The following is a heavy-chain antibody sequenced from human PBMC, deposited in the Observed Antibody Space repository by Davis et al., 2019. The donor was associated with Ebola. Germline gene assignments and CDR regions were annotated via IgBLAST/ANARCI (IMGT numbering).Heavy chain of an antibody. D-gene: IGHD6-19*01. CDR1: GYSLTELS. V-gene: IGHV1-24*01. Sequence: ASVKVSCKVSGYSLTELSIHWVRQAPGKGLEWMGYFDPEDGEALYAQKFQDRVTMTEDTSTDTAYMEVGSLRSDDTAVYYCARDSSGWYYFDYWGQGTLVTVSS. CDR2: FDPEDGEA. CDR3: ARDSSGWYYFDY. J-gene: IGHJ4*02.